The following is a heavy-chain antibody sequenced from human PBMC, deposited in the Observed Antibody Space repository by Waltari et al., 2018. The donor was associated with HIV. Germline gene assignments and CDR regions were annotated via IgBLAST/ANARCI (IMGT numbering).Heavy chain of an antibody. J-gene: IGHJ5*02. V-gene: IGHV4-61*03. CDR2: IDYTGRA. CDR1: GDSVGSGSYY. CDR3: ARVVASAGLRFDR. Sequence: QVQLQESGPGLMKPSETLSLTCSVSGDSVGSGSYYWSWMRQPPGKGLEWIGNIDYTGRANYNPSLKTRVTISADTSKNHLSLKLTSVTAGDTAIYYCARVVASAGLRFDRWGQGSLVTVSS. D-gene: IGHD2-21*01.